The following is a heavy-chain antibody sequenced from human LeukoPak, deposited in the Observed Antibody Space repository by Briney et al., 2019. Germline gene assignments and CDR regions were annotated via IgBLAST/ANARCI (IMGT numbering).Heavy chain of an antibody. D-gene: IGHD5-24*01. CDR3: AREFGHNRWYFDY. V-gene: IGHV3-30*03. Sequence: GGSLRLSCAASGFTFSSYAMSWVRQAPGKGLEWVTVVSADGRTQLYSDSVKGRFTISRDNSLNTLHLQMNSLRTEDTAVYYCAREFGHNRWYFDYWGQGALVTVSS. CDR1: GFTFSSYA. CDR2: VSADGRTQ. J-gene: IGHJ4*02.